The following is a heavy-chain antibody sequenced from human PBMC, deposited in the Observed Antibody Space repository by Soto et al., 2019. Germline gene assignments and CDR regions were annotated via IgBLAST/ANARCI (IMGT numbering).Heavy chain of an antibody. Sequence: GGSLIVSCAASGFNFSSYGRHWVRQDPGKGLEWVAVISYDGSNKYYADSVKGRFTISRDNSKNTLYLQMNSLRAEDTAVYYCAKDRSIAVAGFDYWGQGTLVTVSS. D-gene: IGHD6-19*01. V-gene: IGHV3-30*18. J-gene: IGHJ4*02. CDR1: GFNFSSYG. CDR3: AKDRSIAVAGFDY. CDR2: ISYDGSNK.